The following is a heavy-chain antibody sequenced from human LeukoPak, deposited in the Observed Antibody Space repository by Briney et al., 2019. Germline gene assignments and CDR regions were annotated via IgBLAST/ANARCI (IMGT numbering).Heavy chain of an antibody. CDR3: ARDRRWLRFHGFDI. Sequence: SQTLSLTCTVSGGPISSGGYYWSWIRQHPGKGLEWIGYIYYSGSTYYNPSLKSRVTISVDTSKNQFSLKLSSVTAADTAVYYCARDRRWLRFHGFDIWGQGTMVTVSS. D-gene: IGHD5-12*01. V-gene: IGHV4-31*03. J-gene: IGHJ3*02. CDR2: IYYSGST. CDR1: GGPISSGGYY.